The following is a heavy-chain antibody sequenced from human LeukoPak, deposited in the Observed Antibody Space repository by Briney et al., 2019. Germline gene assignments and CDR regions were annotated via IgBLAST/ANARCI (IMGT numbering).Heavy chain of an antibody. CDR2: IYYSGST. Sequence: SETLSLTCTVSGGSISSSSYYWGWIRQPPGKGLEWIGSIYYSGSTYYNPSLKSRFTISVDTSKNQFSLKLSSVTAADTAVYYCARRVAVADYYFDYWGQGTLVTVSS. J-gene: IGHJ4*02. CDR1: GGSISSSSYY. D-gene: IGHD6-19*01. V-gene: IGHV4-39*01. CDR3: ARRVAVADYYFDY.